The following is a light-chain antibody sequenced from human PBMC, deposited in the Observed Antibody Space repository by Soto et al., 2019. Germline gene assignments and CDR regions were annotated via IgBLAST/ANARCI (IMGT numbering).Light chain of an antibody. CDR2: WAS. CDR3: QQYHSDPIT. J-gene: IGKJ5*01. V-gene: IGKV4-1*01. CDR1: LCVLSSSDNKNY. Sequence: DSVSTQSPDPLELSLAERATITCESGLCVLSSSDNKNYLAWFQQKPGQPPKLILYWASTRESGVPDRFSGAGSGTDFTLTINSLQAEDVAVYYCQQYHSDPITFGQGTRLEI.